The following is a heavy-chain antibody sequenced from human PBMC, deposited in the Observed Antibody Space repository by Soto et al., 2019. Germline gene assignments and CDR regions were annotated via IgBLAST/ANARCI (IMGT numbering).Heavy chain of an antibody. D-gene: IGHD2-15*01. CDR2: IYQTGNT. CDR1: GGSISSTNW. CDR3: AGVPPGAKFDY. Sequence: SETLSLTCAVSGGSISSTNWWSWVRQTPGKGLEWIGEIYQTGNTNYNPSLKSRATISIDKSQNQFSLKLTQMTAADTAMYYCAGVPPGAKFDYWGQGILVTVSS. J-gene: IGHJ4*02. V-gene: IGHV4-4*02.